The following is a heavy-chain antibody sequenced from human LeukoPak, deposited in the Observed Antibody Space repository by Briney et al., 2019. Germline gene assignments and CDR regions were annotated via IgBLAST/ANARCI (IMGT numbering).Heavy chain of an antibody. CDR1: GGTFSSYA. Sequence: ASVKVSCKASGGTFSSYAIGWARQAPGQGLEWMGWISAYNGNTNYAQKLQGRVTMTTDTSTSTAYMELRSLRSDDTAVYYCARAPRYCSSTSCYGLGGDYWGQGTLVTVSS. CDR2: ISAYNGNT. V-gene: IGHV1-18*01. CDR3: ARAPRYCSSTSCYGLGGDY. J-gene: IGHJ4*02. D-gene: IGHD2-2*01.